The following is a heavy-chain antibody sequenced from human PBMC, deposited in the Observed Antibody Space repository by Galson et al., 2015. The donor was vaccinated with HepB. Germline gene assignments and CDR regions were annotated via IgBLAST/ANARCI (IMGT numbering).Heavy chain of an antibody. CDR2: INHSGST. CDR3: ARWPWTYCSRTSCYSYYGMDV. V-gene: IGHV4-34*01. CDR1: GGSFSDYY. Sequence: TLSLTCAVYGGSFSDYYWSWIRQPPGKGLAWIGEINHSGSTNYNSSLKSRVTISVDTSKKQFSLVLSSVTAADAAVYYCARWPWTYCSRTSCYSYYGMDVWGQGTTVTVS. J-gene: IGHJ6*02. D-gene: IGHD2-2*01.